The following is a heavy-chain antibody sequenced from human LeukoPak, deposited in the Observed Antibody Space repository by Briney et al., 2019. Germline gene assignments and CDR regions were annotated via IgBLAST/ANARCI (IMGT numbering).Heavy chain of an antibody. Sequence: SETLSLTCTVSGGSISSDYWNWIRQPPGKGLEWIGYIYDSGSTNYNPSLKSRVTISVDTSKNQFSLKLSSVTAADTAVYYCARSSWENNWFDPWGQGTLVTVSS. D-gene: IGHD6-13*01. V-gene: IGHV4-59*08. CDR3: ARSSWENNWFDP. CDR1: GGSISSDY. J-gene: IGHJ5*02. CDR2: IYDSGST.